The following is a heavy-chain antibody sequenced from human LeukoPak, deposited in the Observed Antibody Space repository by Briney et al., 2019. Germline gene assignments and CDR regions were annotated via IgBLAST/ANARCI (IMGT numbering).Heavy chain of an antibody. CDR2: MNHNSGNT. CDR1: GYTLTSYD. CDR3: ARGAEGSFKRLAFLGVAPLRFGYMDA. V-gene: IGHV1-8*01. J-gene: IGHJ6*03. D-gene: IGHD3-3*01. Sequence: GGSVKVSCKASGYTLTSYDINWVRQATGQGLEWMGWMNHNSGNTGYAQKFQGRVTMTSNTSISTAYMELSSLRSEDTAVYYCARGAEGSFKRLAFLGVAPLRFGYMDAWGEGTTVTVCS.